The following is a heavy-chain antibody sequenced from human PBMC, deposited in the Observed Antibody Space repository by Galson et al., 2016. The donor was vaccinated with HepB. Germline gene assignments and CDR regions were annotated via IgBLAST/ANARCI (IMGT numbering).Heavy chain of an antibody. V-gene: IGHV6-1*01. J-gene: IGHJ6*02. Sequence: CAISGDSVSSNSAAWNWLRQSPSRGLEWLGRTYYRSKWYYDYAVSVQSRITISADTSKNQFSLKLTSVTAADTAVYYCARARYCGSSRKYCAMHVWGQGTTVTVSS. D-gene: IGHD2-2*01. CDR3: ARARYCGSSRKYCAMHV. CDR2: TYYRSKWYY. CDR1: GDSVSSNSAA.